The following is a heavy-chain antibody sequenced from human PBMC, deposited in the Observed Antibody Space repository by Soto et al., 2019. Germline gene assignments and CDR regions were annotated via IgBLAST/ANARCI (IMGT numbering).Heavy chain of an antibody. V-gene: IGHV3-23*01. D-gene: IGHD6-13*01. Sequence: PGGSLRLSCAASGFTFSSYAMSWVRQAPGKGLEWVSAISGSGGSTYYADSVKGRFTISRDNSKNTLYLQMNSLRAEDTAVYYCASVRDSSSWYGLDAFDIWGQGTMVTVSS. CDR2: ISGSGGST. CDR3: ASVRDSSSWYGLDAFDI. CDR1: GFTFSSYA. J-gene: IGHJ3*02.